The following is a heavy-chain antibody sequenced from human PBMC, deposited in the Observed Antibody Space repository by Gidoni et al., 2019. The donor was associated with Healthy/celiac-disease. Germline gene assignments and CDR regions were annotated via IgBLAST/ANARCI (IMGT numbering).Heavy chain of an antibody. V-gene: IGHV3-49*04. CDR1: GFTFGDYA. J-gene: IGHJ5*02. D-gene: IGHD3-3*01. CDR2: IRSKAYGGTT. CDR3: TRGYYDFWSGLGWFDP. Sequence: EVQLVESGGGLVQPGRSLRLSCTAPGFTFGDYAMSWVRQEPGKGLEWVGFIRSKAYGGTTEYAASVKGRFTISRDDSKSIAYLQMNSLKTEDTAVYYCTRGYYDFWSGLGWFDPWGQGTLVTVSS.